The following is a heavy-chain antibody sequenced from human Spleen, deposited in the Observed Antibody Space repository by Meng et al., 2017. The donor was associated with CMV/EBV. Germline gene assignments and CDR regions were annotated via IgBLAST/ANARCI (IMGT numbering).Heavy chain of an antibody. J-gene: IGHJ5*02. V-gene: IGHV4-4*02. D-gene: IGHD2-2*01. CDR2: IYNRGST. Sequence: WRWVRRPPGKGLGWFGRIYNRGSTKYNTSLKSRVTISVDKSKNQFSLNLTSVTAADTAVYYCARDVLYCSRGRCSYWFDPWGQGTLVTVSS. CDR3: ARDVLYCSRGRCSYWFDP.